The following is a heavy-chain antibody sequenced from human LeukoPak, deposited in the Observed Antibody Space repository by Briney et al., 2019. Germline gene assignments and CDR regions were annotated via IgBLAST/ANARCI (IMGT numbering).Heavy chain of an antibody. CDR3: AKDLYDIVASPFDY. J-gene: IGHJ4*02. CDR1: GFTFSSYW. D-gene: IGHD5-12*01. V-gene: IGHV3-7*01. Sequence: GGSLRLSCAASGFTFSSYWMSWVRRAPGKGLEWVANIKQDGSEKYYVDSVKGRFTISRDNSKNTLYLQMNSLRAEDTAVYYCAKDLYDIVASPFDYWGQGTLVTVSS. CDR2: IKQDGSEK.